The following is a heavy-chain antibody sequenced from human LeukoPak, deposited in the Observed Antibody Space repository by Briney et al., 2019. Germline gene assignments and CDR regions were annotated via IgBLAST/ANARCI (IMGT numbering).Heavy chain of an antibody. J-gene: IGHJ4*02. CDR1: GFTLSSYN. Sequence: GGSLRLSCAVSGFTLSSYNMNWVRQAPGKGLEWVSYIRNSGNTIYYADSVKGRFTISRDPAKNSLYLQMNSLRAEDTAVYYCARGALRLDYWGQGTLVTVSS. V-gene: IGHV3-48*01. CDR2: IRNSGNTI. D-gene: IGHD3-16*01. CDR3: ARGALRLDY.